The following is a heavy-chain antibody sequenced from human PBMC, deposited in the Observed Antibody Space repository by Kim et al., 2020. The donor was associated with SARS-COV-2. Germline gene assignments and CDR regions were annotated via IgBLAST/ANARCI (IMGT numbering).Heavy chain of an antibody. CDR1: GGSISSYY. J-gene: IGHJ4*02. V-gene: IGHV4-59*08. CDR2: IYYSGST. CDR3: ARRSLACSSTSCYAGPVDY. D-gene: IGHD2-2*01. Sequence: SETLSLTCTVSGGSISSYYWSWILQPPGKGLEWIGYIYYSGSTNYNPSLKSRVTISVDTAKNQFSLKLSSVTAADTAVYYCARRSLACSSTSCYAGPVDYWGQGTLVTVSS.